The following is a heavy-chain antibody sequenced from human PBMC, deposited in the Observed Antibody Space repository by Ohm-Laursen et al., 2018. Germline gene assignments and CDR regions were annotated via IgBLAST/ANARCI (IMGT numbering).Heavy chain of an antibody. CDR3: ARGMRSSGWPFFDY. Sequence: SQTLSLTCSVSGASINSFFWSWIRQPPGQGLEYIGFVYIGGNTNYNPSLKSRVTISVDMSRNQFSLKLDSVTAADTAVYYCARGMRSSGWPFFDYWGQGILVTVSS. J-gene: IGHJ4*02. D-gene: IGHD6-19*01. CDR2: VYIGGNT. V-gene: IGHV4-59*01. CDR1: GASINSFF.